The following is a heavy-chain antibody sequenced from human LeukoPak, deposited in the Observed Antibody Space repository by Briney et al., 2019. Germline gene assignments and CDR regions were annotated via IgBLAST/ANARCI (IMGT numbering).Heavy chain of an antibody. D-gene: IGHD6-6*01. CDR3: ARGGIAALNHYYYMDV. J-gene: IGHJ6*03. Sequence: SETLSLTCTVSGGSISSGSYFWNWIRQPAGKGLEWIGRIYTSGSTNYNPSLTSRVTMSVDTSNNQFSLRLSSVTAADTAVYYCARGGIAALNHYYYMDVWGKGTTVTVSS. CDR1: GGSISSGSYF. CDR2: IYTSGST. V-gene: IGHV4-61*02.